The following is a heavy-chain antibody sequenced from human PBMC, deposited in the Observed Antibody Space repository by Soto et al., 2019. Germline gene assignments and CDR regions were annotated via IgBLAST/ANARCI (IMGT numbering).Heavy chain of an antibody. Sequence: QVQLVQSGAEVKKPGSSVKVSCKASGGTFSSYAISWVRQAPGQGLEWMGGIIPIFGTANYAQKFQGRVTITADESTSTADMELSSLRSEDTAVYYCASRITFGGVIVGAYYYGMDVWGQGTTVTGSS. CDR3: ASRITFGGVIVGAYYYGMDV. J-gene: IGHJ6*02. CDR1: GGTFSSYA. V-gene: IGHV1-69*12. D-gene: IGHD3-16*02. CDR2: IIPIFGTA.